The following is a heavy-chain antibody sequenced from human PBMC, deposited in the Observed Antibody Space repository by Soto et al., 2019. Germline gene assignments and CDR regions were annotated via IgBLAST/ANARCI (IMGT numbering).Heavy chain of an antibody. CDR2: ISWNSGSI. V-gene: IGHV3-9*01. D-gene: IGHD6-19*01. CDR1: GFTFDDYA. CDR3: AKAKYAAVAGNDAFDI. Sequence: DVQLVESGGGLVQPGRSLRLSCAASGFTFDDYAMHWVRQAPGKGLEWVSGISWNSGSIGYADSVKGRFTISRDNAKNSLYLQMNSLRAEDTALYYCAKAKYAAVAGNDAFDIWGQGTMVTVSS. J-gene: IGHJ3*02.